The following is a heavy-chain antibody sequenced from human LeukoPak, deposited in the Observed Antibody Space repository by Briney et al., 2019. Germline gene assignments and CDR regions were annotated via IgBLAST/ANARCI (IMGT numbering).Heavy chain of an antibody. D-gene: IGHD4-23*01. Sequence: SETLSLTCTVSGGSISSGIYYWAWIRQPPGKGLEWIGSIYYRGNTYYNPSLKSRVTLSVDTSKNQFSLNLSSVTAADTAVYYCARHGDGGPAEYSRHWGQGTLVTVSS. V-gene: IGHV4-39*01. CDR2: IYYRGNT. CDR3: ARHGDGGPAEYSRH. CDR1: GGSISSGIYY. J-gene: IGHJ1*01.